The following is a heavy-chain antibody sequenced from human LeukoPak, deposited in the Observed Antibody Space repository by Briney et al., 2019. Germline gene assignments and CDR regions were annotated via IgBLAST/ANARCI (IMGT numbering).Heavy chain of an antibody. Sequence: GGSLRLSCAASGFTFSSYWMSWVRQAPGKGLEWVAFIRFDGNNKYYADSVKGRFTISRDNFKNTLYLQMNSLRPEDTAVYYCAKDLDYYGSGTFRGGPDYWGQGTLVTVSS. V-gene: IGHV3-30*02. CDR3: AKDLDYYGSGTFRGGPDY. CDR2: IRFDGNNK. CDR1: GFTFSSYW. J-gene: IGHJ4*02. D-gene: IGHD3-10*01.